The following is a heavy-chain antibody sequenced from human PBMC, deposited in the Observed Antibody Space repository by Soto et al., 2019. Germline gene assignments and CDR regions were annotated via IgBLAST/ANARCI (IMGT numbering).Heavy chain of an antibody. CDR1: GFTFSSYW. CDR2: VNQDGSEE. Sequence: EVQLVESGGGLVQPGGSLRLCCAASGFTFSSYWMNWVRQAPGKGLEWVANVNQDGSEENYLDSVKGRFTISRDNARNSLYLQMNSLRAEDTALYYCAGGSGWLVTDWGQGALVTVSS. J-gene: IGHJ4*02. D-gene: IGHD6-19*01. V-gene: IGHV3-7*04. CDR3: AGGSGWLVTD.